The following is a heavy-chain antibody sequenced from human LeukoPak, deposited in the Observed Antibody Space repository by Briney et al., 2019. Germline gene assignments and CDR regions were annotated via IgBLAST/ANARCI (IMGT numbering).Heavy chain of an antibody. CDR2: IKSKTDGGTT. Sequence: GGSLRLSCAASGFTFSNAWMSWARQAPGKGLEWVGRIKSKTDGGTTDYAAPVKGRFTISRDDSKNTLYLQMNSLKTEDTAVYYCTTDLSELDDSGYYAKYFHHWGQGTLVSVSS. J-gene: IGHJ1*01. V-gene: IGHV3-15*01. CDR1: GFTFSNAW. D-gene: IGHD3-22*01. CDR3: TTDLSELDDSGYYAKYFHH.